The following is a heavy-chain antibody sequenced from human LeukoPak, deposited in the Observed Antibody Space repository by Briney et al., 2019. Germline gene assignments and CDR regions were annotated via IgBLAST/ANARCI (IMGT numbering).Heavy chain of an antibody. CDR2: ITGSGGTT. CDR3: AKEKGSSPYKLYRDV. J-gene: IGHJ6*03. Sequence: GGSLRLSCAASGFTFSSYAMSWVRQAPGKGLEWVSTITGSGGTTYYADSVKGRFTISRDNSKNTLNLQMSSLRAEDTATYHCAKEKGSSPYKLYRDVWGKGTTVTVSS. D-gene: IGHD5-24*01. CDR1: GFTFSSYA. V-gene: IGHV3-23*01.